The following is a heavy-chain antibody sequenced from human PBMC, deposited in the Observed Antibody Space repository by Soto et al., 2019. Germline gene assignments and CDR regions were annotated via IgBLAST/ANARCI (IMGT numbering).Heavy chain of an antibody. Sequence: GGSLRLSCAASGFTFSNAWMSWVRQAPGKGLEWVGRIKSKTDGGTTDYAAPVKGRFTISRDDSKNTLYLQMNSLKTEDTAVYYCTTGRRMVRGVIDYWGQGTLVTVSS. J-gene: IGHJ4*02. CDR1: GFTFSNAW. D-gene: IGHD3-10*01. V-gene: IGHV3-15*01. CDR2: IKSKTDGGTT. CDR3: TTGRRMVRGVIDY.